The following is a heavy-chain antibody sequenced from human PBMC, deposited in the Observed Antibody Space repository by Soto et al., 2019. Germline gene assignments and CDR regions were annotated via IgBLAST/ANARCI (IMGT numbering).Heavy chain of an antibody. CDR2: IIPIFGTA. D-gene: IGHD3-9*01. J-gene: IGHJ5*02. CDR1: GGTFSSYA. V-gene: IGHV1-69*13. CDR3: ASYGFQYYDILTGYTHHAFDP. Sequence: SVKVSCKASGGTFSSYAISWVRQAPGQGLEWMGGIIPIFGTANYAQKFQGRVTITADESTSTAYMELSSLRSEDTAVYYCASYGFQYYDILTGYTHHAFDPWGQGTLVTVSS.